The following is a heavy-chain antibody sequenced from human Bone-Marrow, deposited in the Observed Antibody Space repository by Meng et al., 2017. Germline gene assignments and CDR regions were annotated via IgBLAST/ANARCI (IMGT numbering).Heavy chain of an antibody. V-gene: IGHV1-69*13. CDR1: GYTLSRYA. CDR2: IIPIFGTA. D-gene: IGHD6-19*01. CDR3: ARESRDIAVAGVY. Sequence: QVLQVPSGSGLGKTWASVKVSCKASGYTLSRYAINWPRQAPGQGLEWRGGIIPIFGTANYAQKFQGRVTITADESTSTAYMELSSLRSEDTAVYYCARESRDIAVAGVYWGQGTLVTVSS. J-gene: IGHJ4*02.